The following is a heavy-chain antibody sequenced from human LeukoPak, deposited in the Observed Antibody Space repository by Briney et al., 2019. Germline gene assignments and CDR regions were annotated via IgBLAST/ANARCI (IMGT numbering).Heavy chain of an antibody. CDR2: ISAYNGNT. CDR3: ARDLRFLEWLLSGVGLDY. D-gene: IGHD3-3*01. V-gene: IGHV1-18*01. J-gene: IGHJ4*02. CDR1: GYTFTSYG. Sequence: GASVKVSCKASGYTFTSYGISWVRQAPGQGLEWMGWISAYNGNTNYAQKLQGRVTMTTDTSTSTAYMELRSLRSDDTAVYYCARDLRFLEWLLSGVGLDYWGQGTLVTVSS.